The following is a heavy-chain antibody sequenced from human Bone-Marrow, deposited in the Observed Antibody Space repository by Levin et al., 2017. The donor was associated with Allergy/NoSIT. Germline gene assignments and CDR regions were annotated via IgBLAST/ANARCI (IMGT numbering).Heavy chain of an antibody. D-gene: IGHD1-20*01. J-gene: IGHJ6*02. V-gene: IGHV1-18*01. CDR2: ITSYSGET. CDR3: ARRLIGTRLIDA. CDR1: GDTFNKYE. Sequence: GASVKVSCKSSGDTFNKYEINWVRQAPGQGLEWMGWITSYSGETTYAQKFQGRLTMTTDTSTSTVYLDLRSLRSDDTAVYFCARRLIGTRLIDAWGQGTTVTVSS.